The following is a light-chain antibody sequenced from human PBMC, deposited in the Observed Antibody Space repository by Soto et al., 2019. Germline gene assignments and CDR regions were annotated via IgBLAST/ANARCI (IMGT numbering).Light chain of an antibody. V-gene: IGKV3D-7*01. J-gene: IGKJ4*01. CDR1: QTVSRYY. CDR3: QQALT. CDR2: GAS. Sequence: VLTQSPGTLSLSPGGRAILSCRASQTVSRYYLSWYQKKPGQPPRLLIYGASTRATGVPDRFSGSGSGADFTLTISSVQPEDFAVYYCQQALTFGGGTTVEMK.